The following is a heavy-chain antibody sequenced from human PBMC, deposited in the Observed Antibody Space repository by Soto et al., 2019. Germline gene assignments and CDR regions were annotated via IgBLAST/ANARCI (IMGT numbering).Heavy chain of an antibody. V-gene: IGHV3-7*01. CDR2: IKQDGSEI. J-gene: IGHJ4*02. CDR3: AREGDSSGWDY. D-gene: IGHD6-19*01. CDR1: GFTFSSYW. Sequence: EVQLVESGGGLVQPGGSLRLSCAASGFTFSSYWMSWVRQAPGKGLEWVANIKQDGSEIYYVDSVKGRFTISRDNAKNSLYLHVNSLRAEDTALYYCAREGDSSGWDYWGQGTLVTVSS.